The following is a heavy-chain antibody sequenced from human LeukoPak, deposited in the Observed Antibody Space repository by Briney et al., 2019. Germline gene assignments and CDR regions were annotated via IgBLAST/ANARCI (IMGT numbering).Heavy chain of an antibody. D-gene: IGHD3-16*01. CDR3: AREGLGELTLDY. V-gene: IGHV1-18*01. Sequence: ASVKVSCKASGYTFTSYGISWVRQAPGQGLEWMGWISTYNGDTNYAQRLQGRVTMTTDTSTNTAYMELRSLRSDDTAVYYCAREGLGELTLDYWGQGTLVTVSS. CDR1: GYTFTSYG. J-gene: IGHJ4*02. CDR2: ISTYNGDT.